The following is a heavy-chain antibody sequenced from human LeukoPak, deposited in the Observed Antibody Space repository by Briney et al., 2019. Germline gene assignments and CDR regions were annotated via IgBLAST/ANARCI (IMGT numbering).Heavy chain of an antibody. CDR1: GFTFSSYG. Sequence: GGSLRLSCAASGFTFSSYGMHWVRQAPGKGLERVTFIRFDGGKKNYADSVKGRFAISRDNSKNTVYLQMNSLRAEDTAIYYCAKDGDSTGCYSSYYNHMDVWGKGTSVTISS. J-gene: IGHJ6*03. V-gene: IGHV3-30*02. D-gene: IGHD3-22*01. CDR3: AKDGDSTGCYSSYYNHMDV. CDR2: IRFDGGKK.